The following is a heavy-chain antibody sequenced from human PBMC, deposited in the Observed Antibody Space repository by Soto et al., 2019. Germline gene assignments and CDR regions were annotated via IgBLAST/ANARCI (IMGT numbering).Heavy chain of an antibody. D-gene: IGHD2-21*02. CDR1: GFTFSSYA. J-gene: IGHJ4*02. Sequence: QVQLVESGGGVVQPGRSLRLSCAASGFTFSSYAMHWVRQAPGKGLEWVAVISYDGSNKYYADSVKGRFTISRDNSKNTLYLQMNSLRAEDTAVYYCARDRVAYCGGDCRTFDYWGQGTLVTVSS. CDR2: ISYDGSNK. CDR3: ARDRVAYCGGDCRTFDY. V-gene: IGHV3-30-3*01.